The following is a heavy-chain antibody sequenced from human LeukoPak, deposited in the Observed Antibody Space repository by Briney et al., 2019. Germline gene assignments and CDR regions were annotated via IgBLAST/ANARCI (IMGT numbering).Heavy chain of an antibody. D-gene: IGHD4-23*01. CDR3: ATYRQAVADAFDF. CDR2: TYPGDSDT. Sequence: GESLKISCKTFGYSFTRYWNAWVRQVPGEGLEWVGMTYPGDSDTKYSPSFQGHVTISADRSISTAYLQWRSLKASDSAIYYCATYRQAVADAFDFWGQGTMVIVSS. V-gene: IGHV5-51*01. J-gene: IGHJ3*01. CDR1: GYSFTRYW.